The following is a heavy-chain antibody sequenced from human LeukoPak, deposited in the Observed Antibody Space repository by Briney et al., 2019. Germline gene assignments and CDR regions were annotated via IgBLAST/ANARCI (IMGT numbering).Heavy chain of an antibody. V-gene: IGHV4-39*01. CDR2: LSNGGNT. CDR3: ARSVGYSGYDYWFDY. Sequence: SETLSLTCTVAGASTSISGFYWGWSRQPPGKGLECIGTLSNGGNTYYNPSLKSRVTISVDTSKNQFSLKLSSVTAADTAVYYCARSVGYSGYDYWFDYWGQGTLVTVSS. D-gene: IGHD5-12*01. CDR1: GASTSISGFY. J-gene: IGHJ4*02.